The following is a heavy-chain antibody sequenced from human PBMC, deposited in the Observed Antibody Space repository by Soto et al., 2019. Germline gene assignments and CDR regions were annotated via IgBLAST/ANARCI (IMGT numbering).Heavy chain of an antibody. V-gene: IGHV3-23*01. CDR2: ISGSGGST. Sequence: EVQLLESGGGLVQPGGSLRLSCAASGFTFRNYAMSWVRQAPGKGLEWVSTISGSGGSTFYADSVKGRFTISRDNSRNTLYLQMNSLRAEDTAIYFCARGDDILTGPVFDYWGHGILVTVSS. D-gene: IGHD3-9*01. J-gene: IGHJ4*01. CDR3: ARGDDILTGPVFDY. CDR1: GFTFRNYA.